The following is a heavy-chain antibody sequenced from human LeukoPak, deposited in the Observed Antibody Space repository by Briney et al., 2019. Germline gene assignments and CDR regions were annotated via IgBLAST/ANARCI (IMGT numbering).Heavy chain of an antibody. D-gene: IGHD7-27*01. CDR1: GFTFDDYA. V-gene: IGHV3-30-3*01. CDR3: ARGPSWYYGMDV. J-gene: IGHJ6*02. CDR2: ISYDGSNK. Sequence: PGGSLRLSCAASGFTFDDYAMHWVRQAPGKGLEWVAVISYDGSNKYYADSVKGRFTISRDNSKNSLYLQMNSLRAEDTAVYYCARGPSWYYGMDVWGQGTTVTVSS.